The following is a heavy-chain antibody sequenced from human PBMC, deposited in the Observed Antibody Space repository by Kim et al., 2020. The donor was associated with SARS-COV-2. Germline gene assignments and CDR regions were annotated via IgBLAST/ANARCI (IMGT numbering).Heavy chain of an antibody. D-gene: IGHD3-10*01. CDR1: GGSISSSGYY. Sequence: SETLSLTCIVSGGSISSSGYYWDWIRQPPGKGLEWIGSVYYTGNTYYNPSLKSRVTISVDTSKNQFSLKLSSVTAADTAVYYCARHFRGISIRFLGLFQLDYWGQGILVTVSS. CDR2: VYYTGNT. CDR3: ARHFRGISIRFLGLFQLDY. J-gene: IGHJ4*02. V-gene: IGHV4-39*01.